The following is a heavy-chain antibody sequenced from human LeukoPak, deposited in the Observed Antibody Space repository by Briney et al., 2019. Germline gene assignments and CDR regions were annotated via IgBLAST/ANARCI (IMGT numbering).Heavy chain of an antibody. CDR1: GGSISSYY. CDR2: IYYSGSN. Sequence: SETLSLTCTVSGGSISSYYWSWIRHPPGKGLEWIGYIYYSGSNNYNPSLKSRVTISVDTSKNQFSLKLSSVPAADTAVYYCARQSSSWYEINWFDPWGQGTLVTVSS. CDR3: ARQSSSWYEINWFDP. V-gene: IGHV4-59*08. D-gene: IGHD6-13*01. J-gene: IGHJ5*02.